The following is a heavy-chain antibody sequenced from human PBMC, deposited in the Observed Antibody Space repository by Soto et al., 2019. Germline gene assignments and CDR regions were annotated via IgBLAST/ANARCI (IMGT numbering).Heavy chain of an antibody. Sequence: SVKVSCKVSGYTLTELSMHWVRQAPGKGLEWMGRIIPILGIANYAQKFQGRVTMTTDTSTSTAYMELRSLRSEDTAVYYCARGYDFWSGYEQFDYWGQGTLGTVSS. CDR2: IIPILGIA. D-gene: IGHD3-3*01. V-gene: IGHV1-69*04. CDR1: GYTLTELS. CDR3: ARGYDFWSGYEQFDY. J-gene: IGHJ4*02.